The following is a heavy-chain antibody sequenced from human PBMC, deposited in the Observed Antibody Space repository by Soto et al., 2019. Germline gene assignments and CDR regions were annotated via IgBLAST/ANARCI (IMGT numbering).Heavy chain of an antibody. J-gene: IGHJ6*02. D-gene: IGHD1-26*01. Sequence: QVQLVESGGGVVQPGRSLRLSCAASGFTFSSYGMHWVRQAPGKGLEWVAGIWYDGSNKYYADSVKGRFTISRDNSKNTRYLQMNSLRAEDTAVYYCARVRGSYYGYYGMDVWGQGTTVTVSS. CDR1: GFTFSSYG. V-gene: IGHV3-33*01. CDR2: IWYDGSNK. CDR3: ARVRGSYYGYYGMDV.